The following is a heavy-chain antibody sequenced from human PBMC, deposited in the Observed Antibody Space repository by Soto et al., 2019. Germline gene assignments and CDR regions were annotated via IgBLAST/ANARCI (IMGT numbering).Heavy chain of an antibody. V-gene: IGHV5-51*01. Sequence: GESLKISCKGPGYNFHTYWIAWVRQMPGKGLEWMGFIYPHDSDTRYSPSFRGQVTISADKSINTAYLQWTSLKASDTAIYFCARPTDYHYGMQVWGQGTTVTVSS. J-gene: IGHJ6*02. CDR1: GYNFHTYW. D-gene: IGHD4-17*01. CDR2: IYPHDSDT. CDR3: ARPTDYHYGMQV.